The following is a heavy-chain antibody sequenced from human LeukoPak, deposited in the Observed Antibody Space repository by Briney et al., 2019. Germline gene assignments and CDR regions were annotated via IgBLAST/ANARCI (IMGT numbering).Heavy chain of an antibody. J-gene: IGHJ3*01. CDR2: INSVSGTI. V-gene: IGHV3-48*01. CDR1: GFTFSTYS. CDR3: ARDFKYAFDF. Sequence: GGSLRLSCAASGFTFSTYSINWVRQAPGKGLEWVSYINSVSGTISYADSVKGRFTISSDNAENSLYLQMNSLRVEDTAVYYCARDFKYAFDFWGQGTMVTVSS.